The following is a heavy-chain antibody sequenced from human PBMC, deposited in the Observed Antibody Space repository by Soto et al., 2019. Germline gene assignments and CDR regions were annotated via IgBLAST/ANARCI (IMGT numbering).Heavy chain of an antibody. CDR1: SGAISRQD. Sequence: SVTISLTRALNSGAISRQDRTPICQSPGTGLEWIGEINHSGCTNYNPSLKSRFTISVDTSKNQFSLKLTSVTVADSVVYYCARDYVDGLFEYWGHGRLVTVSS. CDR2: INHSGCT. V-gene: IGHV4-34*01. J-gene: IGHJ4*01. CDR3: ARDYVDGLFEY. D-gene: IGHD4-17*01.